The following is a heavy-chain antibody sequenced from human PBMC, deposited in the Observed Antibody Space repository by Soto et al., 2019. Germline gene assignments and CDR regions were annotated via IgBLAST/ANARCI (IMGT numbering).Heavy chain of an antibody. J-gene: IGHJ4*02. CDR1: GYTFTDYY. V-gene: IGHV1-2*02. Sequence: ASVKVSCKASGYTFTDYYVHWVRQAPGQGLEWMGWINPNSGGTKSAQKFQGKVTMTRDTSISTAYMELSRLRSDDTAVYYCARRKGDYYDSSGYHYYFDYWGQGTLVTVSS. CDR3: ARRKGDYYDSSGYHYYFDY. CDR2: INPNSGGT. D-gene: IGHD3-22*01.